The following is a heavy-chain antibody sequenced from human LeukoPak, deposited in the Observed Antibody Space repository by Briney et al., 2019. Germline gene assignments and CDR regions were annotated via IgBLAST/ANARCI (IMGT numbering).Heavy chain of an antibody. CDR2: SYTSGST. J-gene: IGHJ4*02. CDR3: ARVSLVRGAPDYYFDY. Sequence: SETLSLTCTVSGGSISSGSYYWSWIRQPAGKGLEWIGRSYTSGSTNYNPSLKSRVTMSVDTSKNQFSLKLSSVTAAETAVYYCARVSLVRGAPDYYFDYWGQGTLVTVSS. V-gene: IGHV4-61*02. CDR1: GGSISSGSYY. D-gene: IGHD3-10*01.